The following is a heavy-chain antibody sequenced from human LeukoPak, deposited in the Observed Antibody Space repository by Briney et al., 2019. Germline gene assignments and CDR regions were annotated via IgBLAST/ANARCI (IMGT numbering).Heavy chain of an antibody. D-gene: IGHD3-3*01. CDR3: ARWGRGYYDFWSGYYSNWFDP. CDR2: IYYSGST. V-gene: IGHV4-31*03. J-gene: IGHJ5*02. Sequence: SETLSLTCTVSGGSISSGGYSWSWIRQHPGKGLEWIGYIYYSGSTDYNPSLKSRVTISVDTSKNQFSLKLSSVTAADTAVYYCARWGRGYYDFWSGYYSNWFDPWGQGTLVTVSS. CDR1: GGSISSGGYS.